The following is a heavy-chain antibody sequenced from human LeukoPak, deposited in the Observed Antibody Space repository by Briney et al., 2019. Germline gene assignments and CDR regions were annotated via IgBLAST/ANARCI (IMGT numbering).Heavy chain of an antibody. V-gene: IGHV3-23*01. CDR3: AKEDYYDSGGFYH. Sequence: GGSLRLSCAASGFISGFSFNDYAMTWVRQAPGKGLEWVSAISGTGSTTYYVDSVRGRFTISRDNSKNTLYLQMNSLRAEDTATYYCAKEDYYDSGGFYHWGQGTLVTVSS. D-gene: IGHD3-22*01. CDR2: ISGTGSTT. J-gene: IGHJ4*02. CDR1: GFISGFSFNDYA.